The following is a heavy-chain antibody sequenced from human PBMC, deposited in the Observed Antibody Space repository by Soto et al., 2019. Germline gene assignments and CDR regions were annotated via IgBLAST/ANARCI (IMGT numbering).Heavy chain of an antibody. J-gene: IGHJ5*02. Sequence: QGQLVQSGVEVKKPGASVKVSCSASGNTFTNFGVTWVRQAPGQGLEWMGWISPYTDDPSYAQKFQGRVTVTIDTSTSTAYVDMRSLTSEDTAVYYCSRVIPGAEASLHPRGQGTMVTVSS. CDR3: SRVIPGAEASLHP. CDR2: ISPYTDDP. V-gene: IGHV1-18*01. CDR1: GNTFTNFG. D-gene: IGHD2-2*01.